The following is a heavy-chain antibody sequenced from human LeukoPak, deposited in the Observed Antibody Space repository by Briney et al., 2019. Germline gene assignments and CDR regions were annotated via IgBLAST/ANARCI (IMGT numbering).Heavy chain of an antibody. D-gene: IGHD6-19*01. J-gene: IGHJ4*02. CDR1: GGSISSYY. CDR2: IHYSGST. V-gene: IGHV4-59*12. CDR3: ARDSSGRFSFDY. Sequence: SETLSLTCTVSGGSISSYYWSWIRQSPGKGLEWIGYIHYSGSTNYNPSLKSRVTISVDKSKNQFSLKLSSVTAADTAVYYCARDSSGRFSFDYWGQGTLVTVSS.